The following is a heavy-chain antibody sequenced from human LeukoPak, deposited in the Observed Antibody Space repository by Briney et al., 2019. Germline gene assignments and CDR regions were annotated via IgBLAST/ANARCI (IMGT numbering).Heavy chain of an antibody. D-gene: IGHD2-15*01. Sequence: ASVKVSCKASGYTFTGYYMHWVRPAPGPGLEWMGWINPNSGGTNYAQKLQGRVTMTTDTSTSTAYMELRSLRSDDTAVYYCARDGGCSGGSCYGRSYYYYGMDVWGQGTTVTVPS. J-gene: IGHJ6*02. CDR1: GYTFTGYY. CDR3: ARDGGCSGGSCYGRSYYYYGMDV. V-gene: IGHV1-2*02. CDR2: INPNSGGT.